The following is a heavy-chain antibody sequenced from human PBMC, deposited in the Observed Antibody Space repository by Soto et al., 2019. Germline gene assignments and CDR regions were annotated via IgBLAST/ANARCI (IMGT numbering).Heavy chain of an antibody. CDR3: ARGSSAARSSPLRYYYGMDV. CDR2: IIPIFGTA. J-gene: IGHJ6*02. CDR1: GGTFSSYA. Sequence: VSCKASGGTFSSYAISLVRQAPGQGLEWMGGIIPIFGTANYAQKFQGRVTITADKSTSTAYMELSSLRSEDTAVYYCARGSSAARSSPLRYYYGMDVWGQGTTVNVSS. V-gene: IGHV1-69*06. D-gene: IGHD6-6*01.